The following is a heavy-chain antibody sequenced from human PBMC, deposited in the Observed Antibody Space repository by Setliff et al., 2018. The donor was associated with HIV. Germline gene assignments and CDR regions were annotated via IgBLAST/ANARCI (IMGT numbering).Heavy chain of an antibody. CDR2: ISYDGSNK. D-gene: IGHD2-15*01. CDR3: ARDFSWATDS. V-gene: IGHV3-30*03. Sequence: PGGSLRLSCAASGFTFSSYGMHWVRQAPGKGLEWVAVISYDGSNKCYADSVKGRFTISRDNSKNTLYLQMNSLRAEDTAVYYCARDFSWATDSWGQGTLVTVSS. J-gene: IGHJ4*02. CDR1: GFTFSSYG.